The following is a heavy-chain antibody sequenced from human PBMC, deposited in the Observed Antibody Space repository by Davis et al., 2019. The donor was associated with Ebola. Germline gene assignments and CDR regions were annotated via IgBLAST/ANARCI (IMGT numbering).Heavy chain of an antibody. CDR1: GFTFSSYS. J-gene: IGHJ4*02. CDR3: ATGGFES. Sequence: GESLKISCAASGFTFSSYSMNWVRQAPGKGLEWVSYISSSSSTIYYADSVRGRFTISRDNAKSSLYLQMNSLRDEDTAVYYCATGGFESWGQGTLVTVSS. CDR2: ISSSSSTI. V-gene: IGHV3-48*02. D-gene: IGHD3-10*01.